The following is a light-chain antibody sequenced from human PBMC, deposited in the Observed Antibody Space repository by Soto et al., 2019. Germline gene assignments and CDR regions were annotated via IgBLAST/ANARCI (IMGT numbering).Light chain of an antibody. CDR2: DVT. V-gene: IGLV2-14*03. CDR1: SSDVGGFNY. CDR3: NSYTSSSTYV. Sequence: QSALTQPASVSGSPGQSITFSCTGTSSDVGGFNYVSWYQQHPGKAPKLMIYDVTNRPSGVSYRFSGSKSGNTASLTISGLQAEDEADYYCNSYTSSSTYVFGTGTQLTVL. J-gene: IGLJ1*01.